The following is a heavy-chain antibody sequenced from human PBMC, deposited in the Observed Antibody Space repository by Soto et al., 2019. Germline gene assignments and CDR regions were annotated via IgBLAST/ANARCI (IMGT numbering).Heavy chain of an antibody. CDR2: ISVNSGKT. V-gene: IGHV3-23*01. D-gene: IGHD2-21*02. J-gene: IGHJ4*02. CDR3: ALPSGGGDCYSTFDY. Sequence: EVQLLESGGGFVQPGGSLRLSCTASGVGLSTYAISWVRQAPGKGLGWVSVISVNSGKTDYADSVKGRCSISRDKSENTVYLQMNSLRAADTAVYYCALPSGGGDCYSTFDYWGQGTLVTVSS. CDR1: GVGLSTYA.